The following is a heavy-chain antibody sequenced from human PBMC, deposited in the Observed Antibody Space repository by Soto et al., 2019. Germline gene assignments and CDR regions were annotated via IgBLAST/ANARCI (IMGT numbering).Heavy chain of an antibody. CDR1: GFSFSNSG. Sequence: QVKLVESGGGVVQPGTSLRLSCSASGFSFSNSGMQWVRQTPGKGLEWVALISFDGDKYYVDSVKGRFTISRDNPTNTVYLQMNRLRPEDTGVYYCARDYARGWCQFWGQGTLVTVSS. V-gene: IGHV3-30*03. D-gene: IGHD2-8*02. CDR2: ISFDGDK. CDR3: ARDYARGWCQF. J-gene: IGHJ4*02.